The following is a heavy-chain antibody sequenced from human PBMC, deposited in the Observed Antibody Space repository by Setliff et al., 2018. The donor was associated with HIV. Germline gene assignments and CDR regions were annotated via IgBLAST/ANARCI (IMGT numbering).Heavy chain of an antibody. CDR2: INPNGGSR. CDR1: GYTFSRYY. CDR3: ARGWESRYQLLPGPFDY. J-gene: IGHJ4*02. V-gene: IGHV1-46*01. Sequence: GASVKVSCKASGYTFSRYYMHWVRQAPGQGLEWMGRINPNGGSRSYAQKFQGRVTMTRDTSTNTVYMELSSLRSEDTAVYYCARGWESRYQLLPGPFDYWGQGTLVTAPQ. D-gene: IGHD2-2*01.